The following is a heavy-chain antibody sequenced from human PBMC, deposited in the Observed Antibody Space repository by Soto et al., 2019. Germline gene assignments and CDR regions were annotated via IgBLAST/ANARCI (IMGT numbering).Heavy chain of an antibody. D-gene: IGHD6-19*01. V-gene: IGHV4-59*01. Sequence: WGTVSLTCTVSDGSISSYDWSWIRQPPGNGLEWIGYIYYSVSTNXXPSLKSRXXISVDTCKNQXSLKLXAGSAAGTAVCDCWRSCQWPYHYAYRGQGTPVHGSS. J-gene: IGHJ4*02. CDR3: WRSCQWPYHYAY. CDR1: DGSISSYD. CDR2: IYYSVST.